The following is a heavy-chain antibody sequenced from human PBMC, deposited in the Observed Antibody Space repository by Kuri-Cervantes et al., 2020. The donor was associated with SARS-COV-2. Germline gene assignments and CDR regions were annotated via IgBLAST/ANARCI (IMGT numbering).Heavy chain of an antibody. J-gene: IGHJ4*02. V-gene: IGHV3-30*07. D-gene: IGHD3-22*01. Sequence: GESLKISCAASGFTFSSYAMHWVRQAPGKGLEWVAVISYDGSNKYYADSVKGRFTISRDNSKNTLYLQMNSLRAEDTAVYYCAKGAYYHDSSGYSGDYWGQGTPVTVSS. CDR3: AKGAYYHDSSGYSGDY. CDR2: ISYDGSNK. CDR1: GFTFSSYA.